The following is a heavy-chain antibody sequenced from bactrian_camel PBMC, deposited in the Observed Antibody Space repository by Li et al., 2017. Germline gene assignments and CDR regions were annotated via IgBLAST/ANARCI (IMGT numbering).Heavy chain of an antibody. V-gene: IGHV3S1*01. CDR2: IYTGDGTT. D-gene: IGHD1*01. J-gene: IGHJ6*01. CDR1: LNGVSSVR. CDR3: GADPPATWCRPKASFGY. Sequence: HVQLVESGGGSVQAGGSLTLSCVASLNGVSSVRMGWFRQTPGKERERVASIYTGDGTTNYADSVKGRFTISEDSAKNIVYLQMNNLKPEDSAMYYCGADPPATWCRPKASFGYLGQGTQVTVS.